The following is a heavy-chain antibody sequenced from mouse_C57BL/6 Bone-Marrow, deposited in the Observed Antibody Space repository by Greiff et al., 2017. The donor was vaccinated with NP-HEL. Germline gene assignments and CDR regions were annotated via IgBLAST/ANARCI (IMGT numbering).Heavy chain of an antibody. CDR2: IYPRSGNT. J-gene: IGHJ1*03. V-gene: IGHV1-81*01. D-gene: IGHD2-1*01. CDR1: GYTFPSYG. Sequence: VQLQQSGAELARPGASVKLSCKASGYTFPSYGISWVKQRTGPGLEWIGEIYPRSGNTYYNEKFKGKATLTADKSSSTAYMELRSLTSEDSAVYFCARSLYYGRWYFDVWGTGTTVTVSS. CDR3: ARSLYYGRWYFDV.